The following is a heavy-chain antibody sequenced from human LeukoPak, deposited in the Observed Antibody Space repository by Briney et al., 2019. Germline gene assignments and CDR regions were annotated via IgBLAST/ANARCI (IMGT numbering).Heavy chain of an antibody. J-gene: IGHJ4*02. D-gene: IGHD3-22*01. CDR3: ARVGYYESSGYYEY. V-gene: IGHV1-2*06. Sequence: GASVKVSCKASGYTLTDYYKHRVRQAPGQGLEWMGRINPNSGGTNYAQKFQGRVTMTRDTSISTVYMELSRLRSDDTAVYYCARVGYYESSGYYEYWGQGTLVTVSS. CDR1: GYTLTDYY. CDR2: INPNSGGT.